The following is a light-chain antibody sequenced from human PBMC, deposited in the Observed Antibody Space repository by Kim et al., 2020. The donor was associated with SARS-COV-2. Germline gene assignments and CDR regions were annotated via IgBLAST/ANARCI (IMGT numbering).Light chain of an antibody. CDR3: QEYDTWPPMYT. CDR2: GAS. CDR1: QSISIS. Sequence: SPGERATLSCRASQSISISLAWFQQKPGQAPRLLIYGASTRATGIPVRFSGSGSGSEFTLTINSLQSEDFAVYYCQEYDTWPPMYTFGQGTKLEI. J-gene: IGKJ2*01. V-gene: IGKV3-15*01.